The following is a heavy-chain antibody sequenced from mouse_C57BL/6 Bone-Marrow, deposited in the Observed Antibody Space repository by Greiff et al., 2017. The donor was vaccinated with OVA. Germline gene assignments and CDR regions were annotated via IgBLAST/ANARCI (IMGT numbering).Heavy chain of an antibody. CDR3: ARGRWLLPDY. Sequence: VKLQQPGAELVMPGASVKLSCKASGYTFTSYWMHWVKQRPGQGLEWIGEIDPSDSYTNYNQKFKGKSTLTVDKSSSTAYMQLSSLTSEDSAVYYCARGRWLLPDYWGQGTTLTVSS. V-gene: IGHV1-69*01. CDR2: IDPSDSYT. D-gene: IGHD2-3*01. CDR1: GYTFTSYW. J-gene: IGHJ2*01.